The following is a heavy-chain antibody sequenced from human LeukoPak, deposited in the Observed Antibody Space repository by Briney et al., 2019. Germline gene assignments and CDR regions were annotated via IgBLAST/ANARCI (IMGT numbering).Heavy chain of an antibody. D-gene: IGHD2-15*01. Sequence: GGSLRLSCAASGFTFSSYAMHWVRQAPGKGLEYVSAISSNGGSTYYANSVKSRFTISRDNSKNTLYLQMGSLRAEDMAVYYCASGCSGGSCYSDWGQGTLVTVSS. CDR1: GFTFSSYA. CDR2: ISSNGGST. J-gene: IGHJ4*02. V-gene: IGHV3-64*01. CDR3: ASGCSGGSCYSD.